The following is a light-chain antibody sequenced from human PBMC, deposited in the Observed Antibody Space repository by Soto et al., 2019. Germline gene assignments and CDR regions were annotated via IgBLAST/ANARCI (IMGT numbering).Light chain of an antibody. V-gene: IGKV3-20*01. CDR2: GPS. CDR1: QSVSSNY. CDR3: QQYYDSIT. Sequence: EIVLTQSPDTLSLSPGESATLSCRASQSVSSNYLAWYQQKPGRAPRLLIYGPSNRATGIPDRFSGSGSGTDFTLTISRLEPEDFAVFYCQQYYDSITFGQGTRLEIE. J-gene: IGKJ5*01.